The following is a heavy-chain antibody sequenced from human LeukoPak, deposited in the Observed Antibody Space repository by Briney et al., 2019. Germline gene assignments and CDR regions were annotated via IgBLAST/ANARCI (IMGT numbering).Heavy chain of an antibody. D-gene: IGHD6-19*01. CDR3: ARDQYSSGWYSGSYYYMDV. CDR1: GGTFSSYA. Sequence: SVKVSCKASGGTFSSYAISWVRQAPGQGLEWMGGIIPIFGTANYAQKFRGRVTITADKSTSTAYMELRSLRSDDTAVYYCARDQYSSGWYSGSYYYMDVWGKGTTVTISS. CDR2: IIPIFGTA. V-gene: IGHV1-69*06. J-gene: IGHJ6*03.